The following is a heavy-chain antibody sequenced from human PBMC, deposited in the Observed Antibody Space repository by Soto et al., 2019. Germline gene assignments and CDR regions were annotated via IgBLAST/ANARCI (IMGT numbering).Heavy chain of an antibody. CDR3: AKVNTMMVGSGNAFDM. Sequence: VQLLESGGGFVQPGGSLRLSCAASGFTFGSYAMTWVRQAPGKGLQWVSSISSGGSGTYYADSVRGRFTISRDSSKNTLDLQLNSLRAEDTAVYYCAKVNTMMVGSGNAFDMWGQGTMVTVSS. CDR2: ISSGGSGT. D-gene: IGHD3-22*01. V-gene: IGHV3-23*01. CDR1: GFTFGSYA. J-gene: IGHJ3*02.